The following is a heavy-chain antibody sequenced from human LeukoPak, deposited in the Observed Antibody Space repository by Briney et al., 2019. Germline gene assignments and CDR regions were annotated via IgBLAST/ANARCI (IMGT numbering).Heavy chain of an antibody. CDR2: ISAYNGNT. CDR1: GYTFTSYG. CDR3: ARGRGYCSSTSCQFTDY. D-gene: IGHD2-2*01. Sequence: ASVKVSCKASGYTFTSYGISWVRQAPGQGLEWMGWISAYNGNTNYAQKLQGRVTMTTDTSTSTAYMELRSLRSDDTAVYYCARGRGYCSSTSCQFTDYWGQGTLVTVSS. J-gene: IGHJ4*02. V-gene: IGHV1-18*01.